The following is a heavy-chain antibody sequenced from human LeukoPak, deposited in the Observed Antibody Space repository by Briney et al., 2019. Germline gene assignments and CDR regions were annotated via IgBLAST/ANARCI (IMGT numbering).Heavy chain of an antibody. V-gene: IGHV1-18*01. CDR1: GYTFTSYG. Sequence: GASVKVSCKASGYTFTSYGISWVRQAPGQGLEWMGWISAYNGNTNYAQKLQGRVTMTTDTSTSTAYMELRSLRSDDTAVYYCARDSFMVVAGSSLIDYWGQGTLVTVSS. D-gene: IGHD2-15*01. CDR3: ARDSFMVVAGSSLIDY. CDR2: ISAYNGNT. J-gene: IGHJ4*02.